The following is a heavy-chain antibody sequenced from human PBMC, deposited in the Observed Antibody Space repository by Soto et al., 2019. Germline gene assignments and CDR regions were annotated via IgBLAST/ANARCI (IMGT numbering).Heavy chain of an antibody. CDR1: GGSVNGYF. CDR3: ARGQVAIVATH. V-gene: IGHV4-34*01. J-gene: IGHJ1*01. Sequence: QVQLQQWGAGLLKPSETLSLTCAVYGGSVNGYFWSWIRQPPEKGLEWIGEIKDGGITNYSPSLKSRVTISADTSKNQSFLTLKSVTAADTAVCYCARGQVAIVATHWDQGTLVTVSS. CDR2: IKDGGIT. D-gene: IGHD5-12*01.